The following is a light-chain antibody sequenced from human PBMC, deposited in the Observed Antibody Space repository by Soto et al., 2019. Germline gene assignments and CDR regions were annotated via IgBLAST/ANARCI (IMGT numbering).Light chain of an antibody. V-gene: IGKV1-27*01. CDR1: QGISNY. CDR2: AAS. CDR3: HKYNSAPPD. J-gene: IGKJ4*01. Sequence: DIQMTQSPSSLSASVGDRVTITSRACQGISNYLAWYQQKPGKVPKLLIYAASTLQSGVPSRFSGSGSGTDFTLTISSLQPEDVATYYCHKYNSAPPDFGGGTKVEI.